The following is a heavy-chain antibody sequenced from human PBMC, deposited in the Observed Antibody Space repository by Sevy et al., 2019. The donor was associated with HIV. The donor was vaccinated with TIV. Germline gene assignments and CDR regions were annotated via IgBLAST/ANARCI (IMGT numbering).Heavy chain of an antibody. J-gene: IGHJ6*02. Sequence: GGSLRLSCAASRFTFSSYGMHWVRQAPGKGLEGVGVITYDGSNKYADSVQGRFTISRDNSKSTVYLQMNSLRTEDTAVYSCAKAQDGCGYSAYGMDVWGQGTTVTVSS. CDR3: AKAQDGCGYSAYGMDV. CDR2: ITYDGSNK. CDR1: RFTFSSYG. D-gene: IGHD3-22*01. V-gene: IGHV3-30*18.